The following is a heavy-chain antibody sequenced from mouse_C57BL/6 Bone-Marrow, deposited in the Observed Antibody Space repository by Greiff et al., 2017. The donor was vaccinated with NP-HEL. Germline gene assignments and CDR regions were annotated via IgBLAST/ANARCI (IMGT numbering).Heavy chain of an antibody. CDR1: GFTFSDYY. V-gene: IGHV5-12*01. D-gene: IGHD4-1*01. CDR2: ISNGGGST. Sequence: EVQLVESGGGLVQPGGSLKLSCAASGFTFSDYYMYWVRQTPEKRLEWVAYISNGGGSTYYPDTVKGRFTISRDNAKNTLYLQMSRLKSEDTAMYYCARQLGGGFAYWGQGTLVTVSA. J-gene: IGHJ3*01. CDR3: ARQLGGGFAY.